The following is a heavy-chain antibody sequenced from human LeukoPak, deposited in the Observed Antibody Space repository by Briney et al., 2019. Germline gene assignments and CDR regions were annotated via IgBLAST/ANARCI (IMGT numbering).Heavy chain of an antibody. CDR1: GFTLSSYA. Sequence: PGGSLRLSCAASGFTLSSYAIHWVRQAPGKGLEWVSAISGSGGSTYYADSVKGRFTISRDNSKNTLYLQMNSLRAEDTAVYYCAKDRSGYYVYWGQGTLVTVSS. CDR3: AKDRSGYYVY. CDR2: ISGSGGST. D-gene: IGHD3-22*01. V-gene: IGHV3-23*01. J-gene: IGHJ4*02.